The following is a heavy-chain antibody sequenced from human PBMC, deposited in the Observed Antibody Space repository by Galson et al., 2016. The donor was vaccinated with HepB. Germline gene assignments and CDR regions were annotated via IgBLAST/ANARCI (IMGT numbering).Heavy chain of an antibody. D-gene: IGHD1-7*01. CDR3: ARAQSGNYLRAVLDY. CDR2: IGTIHDT. J-gene: IGHJ4*02. Sequence: SLRLPCAASGFTFERYDMHWVRQAPGKGLEWVSVIGTIHDTKYPDSVKGRFTISRGNAKNSLFLDMNSLRGDDRAVYYCARAQSGNYLRAVLDYWGQGVLVTVSS. V-gene: IGHV3-13*01. CDR1: GFTFERYD.